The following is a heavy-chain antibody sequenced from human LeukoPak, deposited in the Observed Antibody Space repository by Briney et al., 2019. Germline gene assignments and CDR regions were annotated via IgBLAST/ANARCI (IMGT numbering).Heavy chain of an antibody. Sequence: GGSLRLSCAASGFTVSSNYMSWVRQAPGKGLEWVAYIKQDGSAKDYVDSVKGRFTISRDNSKNSLYLQMNSLRAEDTAVYYCARGGWSLDYWGQGTLVTVSS. J-gene: IGHJ4*02. CDR2: IKQDGSAK. V-gene: IGHV3-7*04. CDR3: ARGGWSLDY. CDR1: GFTVSSNY. D-gene: IGHD6-19*01.